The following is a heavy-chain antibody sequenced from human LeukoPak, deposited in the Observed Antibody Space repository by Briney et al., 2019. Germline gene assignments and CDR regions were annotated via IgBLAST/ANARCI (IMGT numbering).Heavy chain of an antibody. D-gene: IGHD7-27*01. CDR2: ISHDGNNK. J-gene: IGHJ4*02. CDR1: GFTFSTYG. V-gene: IGHV3-30*03. CDR3: ARDWGNWGYGWYFDH. Sequence: GRSLRLSCAASGFTFSTYGMHWVRQAPGKGLEWVAVISHDGNNKYYVDSVKGRFTISRDNSKNTLYLQMNSPRAEDTAVYYCARDWGNWGYGWYFDHWGQGTPVTVSS.